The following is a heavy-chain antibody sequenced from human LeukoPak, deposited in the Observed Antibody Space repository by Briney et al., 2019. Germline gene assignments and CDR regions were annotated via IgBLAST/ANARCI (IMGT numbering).Heavy chain of an antibody. J-gene: IGHJ4*02. CDR2: IYYSGST. D-gene: IGHD6-6*01. Sequence: SETLSLTCTVSGGSISSGDYYWSWIRQHPGKGLEWIGYIYYSGSTYYNPSLKSRVTISVDTSKNHFSLKLTSVTAADTAVYYCARGGSSSGLGSFDYWGQGTLVTVSS. CDR3: ARGGSSSGLGSFDY. CDR1: GGSISSGDYY. V-gene: IGHV4-31*03.